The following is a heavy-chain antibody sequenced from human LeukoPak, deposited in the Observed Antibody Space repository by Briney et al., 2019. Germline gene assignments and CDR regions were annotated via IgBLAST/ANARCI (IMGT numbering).Heavy chain of an antibody. CDR1: GFTFNNYD. V-gene: IGHV3-23*01. J-gene: IGHJ2*01. CDR2: ISTSGGST. CDR3: ARNPSSYSSGWGSSRDWYFDL. D-gene: IGHD6-19*01. Sequence: GGSLRLSCAASGFTFNNYDMSWVRQAPGKGLEWVSSISTSGGSTYYADSVKGRFTISRDNSKNTLYLQMNSLRAEDTAVYYCARNPSSYSSGWGSSRDWYFDLWGRGTLVTVSS.